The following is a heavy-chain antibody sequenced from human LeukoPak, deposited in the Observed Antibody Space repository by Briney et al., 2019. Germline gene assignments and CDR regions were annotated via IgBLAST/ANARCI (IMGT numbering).Heavy chain of an antibody. CDR2: IYYSGST. Sequence: SETLSLTCTVSGGSISSSSYYWGWIRQPPGKGLEWIGSIYYSGSTYYNPSLKSRVTISVDTSKNQFSLKLSSVTAADTAVYYCARGMVRGAAMVAEGWFDPWGQGTLVTVSS. J-gene: IGHJ5*02. D-gene: IGHD5-18*01. CDR1: GGSISSSSYY. V-gene: IGHV4-39*07. CDR3: ARGMVRGAAMVAEGWFDP.